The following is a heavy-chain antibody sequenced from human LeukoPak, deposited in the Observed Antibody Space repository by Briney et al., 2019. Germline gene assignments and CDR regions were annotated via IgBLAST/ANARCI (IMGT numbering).Heavy chain of an antibody. D-gene: IGHD3-22*01. V-gene: IGHV1-2*02. Sequence: ASVKVSCKASGYTFTGYYMHWVRQAPGQGLEWMGWINPNSGGTNYAQKFQGRVTMTRDTSISTAYMELSRLRSDDTAVYYCARGPYDSSGYTFDYWGQGTLVTVSS. J-gene: IGHJ4*02. CDR3: ARGPYDSSGYTFDY. CDR1: GYTFTGYY. CDR2: INPNSGGT.